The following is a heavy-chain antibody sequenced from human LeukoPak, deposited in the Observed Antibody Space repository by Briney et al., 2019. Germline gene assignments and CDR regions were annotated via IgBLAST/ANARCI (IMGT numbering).Heavy chain of an antibody. J-gene: IGHJ4*02. Sequence: ASVKVSCKASGYTFTSYGVSWVRQAPGQGLEWMGWISAYNGNTNYAQKLQGRVTMTTDTSTSTAYMELRSLRSDDTAVYYCARDRTVAGPLGYWGQGTLVTVSS. D-gene: IGHD6-19*01. CDR2: ISAYNGNT. V-gene: IGHV1-18*01. CDR3: ARDRTVAGPLGY. CDR1: GYTFTSYG.